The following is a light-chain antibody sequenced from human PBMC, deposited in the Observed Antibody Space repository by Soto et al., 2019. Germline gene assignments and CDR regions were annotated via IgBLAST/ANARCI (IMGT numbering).Light chain of an antibody. CDR2: DVS. V-gene: IGLV2-14*01. CDR1: SSDVGGYNY. CDR3: TSYTSSNTHV. Sequence: LTQPASVSGSPGQSITISCTGTSSDVGGYNYVSWLQQHPGKVPKLIIYDVSSRPSGVSNRFSGSKSGNTASLTISGLQAEDEADYYCTSYTSSNTHVFGGGTKVTVL. J-gene: IGLJ1*01.